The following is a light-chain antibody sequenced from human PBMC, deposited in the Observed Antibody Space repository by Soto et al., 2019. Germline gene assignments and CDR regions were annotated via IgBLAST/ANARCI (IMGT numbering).Light chain of an antibody. CDR3: QQYESSRT. CDR2: GAS. CDR1: QSVSSRF. V-gene: IGKV3-20*01. Sequence: EIVLTQSPGTLSLSPGERATLSCRASQSVSSRFLAWYQQKPGQAPKVLIYGASTRDTGIPDRFSGSGSGTDFPLTISRLAPEDFAVYYCQQYESSRTFGQGTKVEMK. J-gene: IGKJ1*01.